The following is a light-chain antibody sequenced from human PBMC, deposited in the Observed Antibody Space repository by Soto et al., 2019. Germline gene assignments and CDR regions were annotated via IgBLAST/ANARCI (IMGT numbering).Light chain of an antibody. J-gene: IGKJ2*01. Sequence: DIQMTQSPSSLSASVGDRVTITCRASQSISSYLNWYQQKPGKAPKLLIYAASSLQSGVPSRFSGIGSGTDFTLTISSLQPEVFATYYCQQSYSTPYTFGQGTKLEIK. CDR2: AAS. CDR1: QSISSY. V-gene: IGKV1-39*01. CDR3: QQSYSTPYT.